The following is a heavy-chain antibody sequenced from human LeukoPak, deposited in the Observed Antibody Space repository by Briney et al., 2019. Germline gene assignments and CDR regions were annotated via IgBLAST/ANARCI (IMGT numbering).Heavy chain of an antibody. CDR2: IYYSGST. CDR3: ARVYDSSGYTPYDAFDI. V-gene: IGHV4-31*03. CDR1: GGSISSGGYY. J-gene: IGHJ3*02. D-gene: IGHD3-22*01. Sequence: KPSGTLSLTCTVSGGSISSGGYYWSWIRQHPGKGLEWIGYIYYSGSTYYNPSLKSRVTISVDTSKNQFSLKLSSVTAADTAVYYCARVYDSSGYTPYDAFDIWGQGTMVTVSS.